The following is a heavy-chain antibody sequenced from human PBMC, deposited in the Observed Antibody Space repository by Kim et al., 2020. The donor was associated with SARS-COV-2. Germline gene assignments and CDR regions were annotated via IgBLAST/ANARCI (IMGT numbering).Heavy chain of an antibody. CDR2: INPNSGGT. CDR3: ARESYSGSYPDY. J-gene: IGHJ4*02. V-gene: IGHV1-2*02. CDR1: GYTFTGYY. D-gene: IGHD1-26*01. Sequence: ASVKVSCKASGYTFTGYYMHWVRQAPGQGLEWMGWINPNSGGTNYAQKFQGRVTMTRDTSISTAYMELSRLRSDDTAVYYCARESYSGSYPDYWGQGTLVTVSS.